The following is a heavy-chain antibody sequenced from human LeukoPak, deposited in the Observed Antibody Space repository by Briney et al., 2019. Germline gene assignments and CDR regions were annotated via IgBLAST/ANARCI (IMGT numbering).Heavy chain of an antibody. J-gene: IGHJ4*02. D-gene: IGHD3-10*01. CDR1: GFTVSSNY. CDR2: IYSGGST. CDR3: ARGTVTMVDY. Sequence: GGSLRLSCAASGFTVSSNYMSWVRQAPGRGLEWVSVIYSGGSTYYADSVKGRFTISRDNSKNTLFLQLKTRTAADTAVYCCARGTVTMVDYWGQGTLVTVSS. V-gene: IGHV3-66*01.